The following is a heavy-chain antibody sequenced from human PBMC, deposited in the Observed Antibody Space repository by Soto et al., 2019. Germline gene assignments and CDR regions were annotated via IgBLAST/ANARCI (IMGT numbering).Heavy chain of an antibody. CDR2: ISSSSSYI. CDR3: ARVHENLYSRSWYPLGMDV. V-gene: IGHV3-21*01. Sequence: SGFTFSSYSMNWVRQSPGKWLEWVSSISSSSSYIYYADSVKGRFTISRDNAKNSLYLQMNSLRAEDTAVYYCARVHENLYSRSWYPLGMDVWGQGTTVTVSS. CDR1: GFTFSSYS. D-gene: IGHD6-13*01. J-gene: IGHJ6*02.